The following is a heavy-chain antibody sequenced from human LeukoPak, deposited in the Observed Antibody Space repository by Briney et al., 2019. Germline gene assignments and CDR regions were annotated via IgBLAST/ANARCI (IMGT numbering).Heavy chain of an antibody. CDR2: IYYSGST. Sequence: SQTLSLTCTVPGGSISSGGYYWSWIRQHPGKGLEWIGYIYYSGSTYYNPSLKSRVTISVDTSKNQFSLKLSSVTAADTAVYYCARVKIFGVVMPNWFDPWGQGTLVTVSS. J-gene: IGHJ5*02. CDR3: ARVKIFGVVMPNWFDP. D-gene: IGHD3-3*01. V-gene: IGHV4-31*03. CDR1: GGSISSGGYY.